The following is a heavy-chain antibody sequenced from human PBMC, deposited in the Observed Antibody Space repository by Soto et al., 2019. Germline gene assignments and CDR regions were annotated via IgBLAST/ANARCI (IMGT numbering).Heavy chain of an antibody. J-gene: IGHJ4*02. V-gene: IGHV3-66*01. CDR3: ARDLGHCSTAACYGPVGNFDY. CDR2: IYTGGST. CDR1: GFTFSNNY. Sequence: GGSLRLSCTASGFTFSNNYMTWVRQAPGKGLEWVSVIYTGGSTYYADSVKGRFIISRDNSKNTVYLQMNGLRAEDSAMYYCARDLGHCSTAACYGPVGNFDYWGQGTLVTVSS. D-gene: IGHD2-2*01.